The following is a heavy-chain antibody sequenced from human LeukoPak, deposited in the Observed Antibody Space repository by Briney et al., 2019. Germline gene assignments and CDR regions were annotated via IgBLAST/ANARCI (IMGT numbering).Heavy chain of an antibody. J-gene: IGHJ4*02. D-gene: IGHD4-23*01. CDR1: GFTFSSYA. Sequence: PGGSLRLSCAASGFTFSSYAMSWVRPAPGKGLGWVSPFSGNGGTTYYAYSVKGPVPISTDKSKNTLCLQMNSLRAEDTRLYYSAKGLYGRNPYFFDYWGQGTLVTVCS. CDR3: AKGLYGRNPYFFDY. CDR2: FSGNGGTT. V-gene: IGHV3-23*01.